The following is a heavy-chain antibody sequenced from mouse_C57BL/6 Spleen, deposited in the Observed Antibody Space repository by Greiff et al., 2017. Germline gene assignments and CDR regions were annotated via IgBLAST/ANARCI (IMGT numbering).Heavy chain of an antibody. V-gene: IGHV1-50*01. CDR1: GYTFTSYW. CDR3: ARYYGSSYLDY. J-gene: IGHJ2*01. Sequence: QVQLQQPGAELVKPGASVKLSCKASGYTFTSYWMQWVKQRPGQGLEWIGEIDPSDSYTNYNQKFKGKATLTVDTSSSTAYMQLSSLTSEDSAVYYCARYYGSSYLDYWGQGTTLTVSS. D-gene: IGHD1-1*01. CDR2: IDPSDSYT.